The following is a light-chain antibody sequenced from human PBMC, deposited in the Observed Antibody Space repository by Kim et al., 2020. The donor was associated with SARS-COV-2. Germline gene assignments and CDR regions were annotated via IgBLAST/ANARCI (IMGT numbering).Light chain of an antibody. V-gene: IGLV4-69*01. Sequence: ASVKLTCTMSSGHSNDTIAWHQQQPEKGPRFMMKVNNDGSRTRGDGIPDCFSGSSSGAGRYLTISSLQYEDETDYYCHAWGTSIGVFGGGTKLTVL. CDR3: HAWGTSIGV. J-gene: IGLJ2*01. CDR1: SGHSNDT. CDR2: VNNDGSR.